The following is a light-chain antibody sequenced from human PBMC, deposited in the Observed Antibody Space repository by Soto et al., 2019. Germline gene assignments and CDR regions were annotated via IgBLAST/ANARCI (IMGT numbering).Light chain of an antibody. CDR2: GAS. CDR1: QSVSSN. CDR3: QQYNNWPPDT. J-gene: IGKJ2*01. Sequence: EIVMTQSPATLSVTTGESATLSCRASQSVSSNLAWYQQKPGQAPRLLIYGASTRATGIPARFSGSGSGTEFTLTISSLQSEDFAVYYCQQYNNWPPDTFGQGTKLEIK. V-gene: IGKV3-15*01.